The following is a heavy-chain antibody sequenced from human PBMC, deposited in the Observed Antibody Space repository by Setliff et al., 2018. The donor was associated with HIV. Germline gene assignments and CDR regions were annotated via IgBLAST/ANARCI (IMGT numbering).Heavy chain of an antibody. CDR1: GDKFTNYW. CDR3: AKGGGLNFRYHDCFVKI. V-gene: IGHV5-51*01. Sequence: GESLKISCKDSGDKFTNYWLGWVRQMPGKGLAWIGVIYPSDSDTRYSPSFKGQVTISADRSINTAYLQWSSLRDSDTAMYYCAKGGGLNFRYHDCFVKIWGQGTLVTVSS. J-gene: IGHJ4*03. D-gene: IGHD3-9*01. CDR2: IYPSDSDT.